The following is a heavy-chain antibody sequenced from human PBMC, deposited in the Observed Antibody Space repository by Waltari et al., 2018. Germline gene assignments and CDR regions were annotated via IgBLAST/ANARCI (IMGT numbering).Heavy chain of an antibody. V-gene: IGHV1-3*01. Sequence: QVQLVQSGAEVKKPGASVKVSCKASGYTFTSYAMHWVRQAPGQRLEWMGWINAGNGNTKYSQKFQGRVTITRDTSASTADMELSSLRSEDTAVYYCASGVAVAGTGLVDYWGQGTLVTVSS. D-gene: IGHD6-19*01. CDR1: GYTFTSYA. CDR3: ASGVAVAGTGLVDY. CDR2: INAGNGNT. J-gene: IGHJ4*02.